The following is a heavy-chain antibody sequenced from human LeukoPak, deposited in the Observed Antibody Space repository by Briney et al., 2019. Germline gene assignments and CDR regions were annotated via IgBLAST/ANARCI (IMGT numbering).Heavy chain of an antibody. Sequence: GGSLRLSCAASGFTFGKYWMHWVRQVPGKGLIWIARIDSDGSSTSHADSVKGRFTISRDNAKHALYLQMNRLRAEDTAVYYCVRDGDQVVEFDYWGQGTLVTVSS. CDR1: GFTFGKYW. D-gene: IGHD5-24*01. CDR2: IDSDGSST. CDR3: VRDGDQVVEFDY. V-gene: IGHV3-74*01. J-gene: IGHJ4*02.